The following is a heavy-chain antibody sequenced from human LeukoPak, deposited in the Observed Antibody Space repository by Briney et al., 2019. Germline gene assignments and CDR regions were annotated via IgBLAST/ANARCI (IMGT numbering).Heavy chain of an antibody. D-gene: IGHD1-26*01. V-gene: IGHV3-7*01. CDR1: GFTFSSYW. CDR3: ARDRRSERFDY. J-gene: IGHJ4*02. Sequence: GGSLRLSCAASGFTFSSYWMSWVRQAPGKGLEWVANIKQDGSEKYYVDSVKSRFTISRDNAKNSLYLQMNSLRAEDTAVYYCARDRRSERFDYWGQGTLVTVSS. CDR2: IKQDGSEK.